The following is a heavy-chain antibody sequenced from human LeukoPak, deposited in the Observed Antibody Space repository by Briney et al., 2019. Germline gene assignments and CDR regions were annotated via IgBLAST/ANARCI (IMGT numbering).Heavy chain of an antibody. J-gene: IGHJ4*02. CDR2: IIPIFGTA. CDR3: ARERDYSNYECHLFDY. CDR1: GGTFSSYA. D-gene: IGHD4-11*01. V-gene: IGHV1-69*05. Sequence: SVTVSCKASGGTFSSYAISWVRQAPGQGLEWMGRIIPIFGTANYAQKFQGRVTITTDESTSTAYMELSSLRSEDTAVYYCARERDYSNYECHLFDYWGQGTLVTVSS.